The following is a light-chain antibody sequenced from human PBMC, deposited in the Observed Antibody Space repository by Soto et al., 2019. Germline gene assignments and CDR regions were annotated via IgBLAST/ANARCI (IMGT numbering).Light chain of an antibody. CDR3: QQYGSSPPYT. V-gene: IGKV3-20*01. CDR2: GAS. CDR1: QSVRRDC. J-gene: IGKJ2*01. Sequence: EIVLTQSPGTLSLSPGERATLSCRASQSVRRDCLAWYQQKPGQAPRLLIYGASSRATGVSDRFSGSGSGTDFTLTINRLEPEDFAVYYCQQYGSSPPYTFGQGTKVAIK.